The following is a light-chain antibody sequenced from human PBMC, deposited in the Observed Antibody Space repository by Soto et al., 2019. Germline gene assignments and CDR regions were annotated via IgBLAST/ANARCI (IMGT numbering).Light chain of an antibody. J-gene: IGLJ3*02. V-gene: IGLV2-8*01. CDR1: SSDVGGYNY. CDR2: EVS. CDR3: RSYAGSNNVV. Sequence: QSALTQPPSASGSPGQSVTISCTGTSSDVGGYNYVSWYQQHPGKAPKLVIYEVSKRPSGVPDRFSGSKSGNTASLTVSGLQAQDEADYYCRSYAGSNNVVFGRGTKLTVL.